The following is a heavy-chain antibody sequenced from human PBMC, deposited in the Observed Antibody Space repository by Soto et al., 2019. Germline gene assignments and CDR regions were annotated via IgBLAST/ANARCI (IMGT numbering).Heavy chain of an antibody. CDR1: AGSISGSHSY. J-gene: IGHJ4*02. D-gene: IGHD6-6*01. CDR2: VESTGTT. CDR3: ARHRAGSSSIDY. V-gene: IGHV4-39*01. Sequence: QLQLQESGPGLVKPSEALSLTCTVSAGSISGSHSYWARIRQPPGQGLEWIGNVESTGTTYYNPSLQSRVTISVDTSKNQFSLKLNSVTAADTSVYFCARHRAGSSSIDYWGQGTLVIVSS.